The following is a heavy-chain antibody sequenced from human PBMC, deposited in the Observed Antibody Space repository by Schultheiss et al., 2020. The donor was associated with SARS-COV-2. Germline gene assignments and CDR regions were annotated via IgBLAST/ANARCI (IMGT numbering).Heavy chain of an antibody. CDR1: GGSLSRSSYY. V-gene: IGHV4-39*07. CDR3: ACYSSSWYNY. Sequence: GSLRLSCSVSGGSLSRSSYYWGWVRQSPGKGLEWIGSVYTSGSTSHNPALRSRVAVSVDTSKNLFSLRLSSVTAADTAVYYCACYSSSWYNYWGQGTLVTVSS. J-gene: IGHJ4*02. D-gene: IGHD6-13*01. CDR2: VYTSGST.